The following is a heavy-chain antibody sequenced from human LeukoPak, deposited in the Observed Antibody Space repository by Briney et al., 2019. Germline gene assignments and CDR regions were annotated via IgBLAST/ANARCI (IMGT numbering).Heavy chain of an antibody. V-gene: IGHV3-30*04. CDR1: GFTFSSYA. Sequence: GGSLRLSCAASGFTFSSYAMHWVRQAPGKGLEWLAVISYDGSNKYYADSVKGRFTISRDNSKNTLYLQMNSLRAEDTAVYYCARFPDRNYDFWSGSYYGMDVWGQGTTVTVSS. J-gene: IGHJ6*02. CDR2: ISYDGSNK. D-gene: IGHD3-3*01. CDR3: ARFPDRNYDFWSGSYYGMDV.